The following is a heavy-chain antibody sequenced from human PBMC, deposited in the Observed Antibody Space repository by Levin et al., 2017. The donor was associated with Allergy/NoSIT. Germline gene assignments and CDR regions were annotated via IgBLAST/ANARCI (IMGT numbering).Heavy chain of an antibody. CDR3: ARVARGEQQLGDFDY. CDR2: IYYSGST. Sequence: SETLSLTCTVSGGSVSSGSYYWSWIRQPPGKGLEWIGYIYYSGSTNYNPSLKSRVTISVDTSKNQFSLKLSSVTAADTAVYYCARVARGEQQLGDFDYWGQGTLVTVSS. J-gene: IGHJ4*02. D-gene: IGHD6-13*01. CDR1: GGSVSSGSYY. V-gene: IGHV4-61*01.